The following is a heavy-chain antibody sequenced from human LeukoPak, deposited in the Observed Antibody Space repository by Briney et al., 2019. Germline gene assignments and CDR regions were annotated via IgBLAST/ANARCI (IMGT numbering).Heavy chain of an antibody. CDR2: IYYSGST. J-gene: IGHJ5*02. CDR1: GGSISSSSYY. V-gene: IGHV4-39*01. CDR3: ARRVLMSSAGVPDTWLDP. Sequence: PSETLSLTCTVPGGSISSSSYYWDWIRQPPGKGLEWIGSIYYSGSTYYNPSLNSRVTISLDTSKNQFSLNLNSVTAADTAVYYCARRVLMSSAGVPDTWLDPWGQGTLVTVSS. D-gene: IGHD3-10*01.